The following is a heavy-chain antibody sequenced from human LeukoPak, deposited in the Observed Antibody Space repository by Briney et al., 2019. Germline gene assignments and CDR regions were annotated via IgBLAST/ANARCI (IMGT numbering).Heavy chain of an antibody. CDR1: GYTFTGYY. CDR3: ARDAYQGGHFDY. D-gene: IGHD3-16*01. CDR2: INPSSGGT. Sequence: ASVKVSCKASGYTFTGYYMHWVRQAPGQGLEWMGWINPSSGGTNYAQKFQGRVTMTRDTSISTAYMELSRLRSDDTAVSYCARDAYQGGHFDYWGQGTLVTVSS. J-gene: IGHJ4*02. V-gene: IGHV1-2*02.